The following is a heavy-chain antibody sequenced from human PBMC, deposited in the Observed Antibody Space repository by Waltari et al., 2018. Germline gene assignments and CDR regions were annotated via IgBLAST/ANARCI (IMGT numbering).Heavy chain of an antibody. CDR1: GGSFSGYY. Sequence: QVQLQQWGAGLLKPSETLSLTCAVYGGSFSGYYWSWIRQPPGKGLEWIGEINHSGSTNYNPSLKSRVTISVDTSKNQFSLKLSSVTAADTAVYYCARFDPGDYFDYWGQGTLVTVSS. CDR3: ARFDPGDYFDY. J-gene: IGHJ4*02. V-gene: IGHV4-34*01. D-gene: IGHD3-9*01. CDR2: INHSGST.